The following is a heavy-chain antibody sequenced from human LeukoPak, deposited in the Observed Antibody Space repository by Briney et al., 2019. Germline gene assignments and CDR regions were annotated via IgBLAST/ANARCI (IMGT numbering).Heavy chain of an antibody. D-gene: IGHD3-9*01. J-gene: IGHJ4*02. CDR1: GFRFNTYG. CDR2: IQYDGTNK. V-gene: IGHV3-30*02. Sequence: PGGSLRLSCAASGFRFNTYGMHWVRQAPAKGLEWVAFIQYDGTNKYYADSVKGRFTISRDNSKNTLYLQINRLKTEDTAVYYCARDHGTDWHYFDYWGQGTLVTVSS. CDR3: ARDHGTDWHYFDY.